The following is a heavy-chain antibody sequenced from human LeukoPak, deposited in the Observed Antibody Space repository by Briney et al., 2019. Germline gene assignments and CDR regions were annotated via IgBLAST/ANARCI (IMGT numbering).Heavy chain of an antibody. V-gene: IGHV4-59*10. Sequence: SETLSLTCAVYGDSFSGYYWSWIRQPAGKGLEWVGHIYTCGSTNYNPSLKSRVNISVDTSKNQFSLKLSSVTAADTAVYYCASSSGNWGQGTLVTVSS. J-gene: IGHJ4*02. D-gene: IGHD6-19*01. CDR1: GDSFSGYY. CDR2: IYTCGST. CDR3: ASSSGN.